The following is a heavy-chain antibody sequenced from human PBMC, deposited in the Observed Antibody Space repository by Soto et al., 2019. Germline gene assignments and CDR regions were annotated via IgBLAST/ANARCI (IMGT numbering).Heavy chain of an antibody. Sequence: QVQLVQSGAEVKKPGASVKVSCKASGYTFTSYDINWVRQATGQGLEWMGWMNPNSGNTGYAQKFQGRVTMTRNTSISTAYMELSSLRSEDTAVYYCARGHYDFWGGYYTPFDYWGQGTLVTVSS. CDR2: MNPNSGNT. CDR1: GYTFTSYD. J-gene: IGHJ4*02. V-gene: IGHV1-8*01. CDR3: ARGHYDFWGGYYTPFDY. D-gene: IGHD3-3*01.